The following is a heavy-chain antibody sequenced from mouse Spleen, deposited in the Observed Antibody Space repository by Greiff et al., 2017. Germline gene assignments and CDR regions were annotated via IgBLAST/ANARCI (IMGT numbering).Heavy chain of an antibody. CDR3: ARGNPPPRGGYFDY. D-gene: IGHD1-1*02. J-gene: IGHJ2*01. Sequence: QVQLKQPGAELVRPGSSVKLSCKASGYTFTSYWMDWVKQRPGQGLEWIGNIYPSDSETHYNQKFKDKATLTVDKSSSTAYMQLSSLTSEDSAVYYCARGNPPPRGGYFDYWGQGTTLTVSS. CDR2: IYPSDSET. V-gene: IGHV1-61*01. CDR1: GYTFTSYW.